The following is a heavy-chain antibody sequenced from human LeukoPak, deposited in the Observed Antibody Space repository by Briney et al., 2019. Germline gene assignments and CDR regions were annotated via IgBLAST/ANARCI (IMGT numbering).Heavy chain of an antibody. CDR1: GFTDSSKY. CDR2: IYDGGSA. D-gene: IGHD6-13*01. J-gene: IGHJ4*02. CDR3: AREASYSSSWWYFDH. V-gene: IGHV3-66*01. Sequence: GGPLRLSCAASGFTDSSKYISWVRQAPGKGLEWVSVIYDGGSADYADSVKGRFTISRDNSKSKVYLQMNSLRVEDTAVYYCAREASYSSSWWYFDHWGQGTLVTVSS.